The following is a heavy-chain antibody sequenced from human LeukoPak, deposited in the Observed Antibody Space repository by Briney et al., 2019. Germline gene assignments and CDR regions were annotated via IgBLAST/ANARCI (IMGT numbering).Heavy chain of an antibody. J-gene: IGHJ4*02. D-gene: IGHD2-21*01. CDR1: GFTFSRYS. CDR3: ARGLVIADYFDY. V-gene: IGHV3-48*04. Sequence: GGSLRLSCAASGFTFSRYSMNWVRQSPGKGLERISYISGVSSTIFYADSVKGRFTISRDNAQNLLFLHMDSLRAEDTALYYCARGLVIADYFDYWGQGILVTVSS. CDR2: ISGVSSTI.